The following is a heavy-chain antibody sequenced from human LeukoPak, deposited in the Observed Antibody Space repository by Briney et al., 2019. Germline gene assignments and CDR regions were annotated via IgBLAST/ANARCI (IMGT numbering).Heavy chain of an antibody. CDR2: IYNSGIT. CDR3: AWGYSGYDFGY. J-gene: IGHJ4*02. CDR1: GGSISSYY. Sequence: SETLSLTCTVPGGSISSYYWSWIRQPPGKGLEWIGYIYNSGITDYNPSLKSRVSISVNTSKNQFSLKVISVTAADTAVYYCAWGYSGYDFGYWGQGTLVTVSS. D-gene: IGHD5-12*01. V-gene: IGHV4-59*01.